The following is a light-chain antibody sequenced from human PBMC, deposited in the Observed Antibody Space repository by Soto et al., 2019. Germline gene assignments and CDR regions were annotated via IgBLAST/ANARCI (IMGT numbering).Light chain of an antibody. CDR2: GES. Sequence: EIVMTQSPATLSVSPGERATLSCRASRSVSSNLAWYQQKPGQAPRLLIYGESTRATGIPARFSGCGSGTEFTLTISSLQSEDFAVYYCQQYNNWPWTFGQGTEV. CDR3: QQYNNWPWT. CDR1: RSVSSN. V-gene: IGKV3-15*01. J-gene: IGKJ1*01.